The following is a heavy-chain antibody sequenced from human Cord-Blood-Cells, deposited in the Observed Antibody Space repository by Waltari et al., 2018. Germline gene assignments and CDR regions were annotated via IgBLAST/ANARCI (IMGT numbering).Heavy chain of an antibody. CDR1: GGTFSSYA. J-gene: IGHJ3*02. CDR3: ARQGGRSGYYDAFDI. V-gene: IGHV1-69*12. Sequence: QVQLVQSGAEVKKPGSSVKVSCKASGGTFSSYAISWVRQAPGQGLEWMGGIIPILGTTNYAQKFQGRVTITADESTSTAYMELGSLRSEDTAVYYCARQGGRSGYYDAFDIWGQGTMVTVSS. D-gene: IGHD3-3*01. CDR2: IIPILGTT.